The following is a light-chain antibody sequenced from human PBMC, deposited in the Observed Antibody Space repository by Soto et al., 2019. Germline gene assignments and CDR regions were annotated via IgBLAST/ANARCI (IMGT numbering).Light chain of an antibody. Sequence: EIVMTQSPATLSVSPGERATLSCRASQSISSNLAWYQQKPGQAPRLLIYGASTRATGIPATFSGSGSGTEFTLTISSLQSEDFATYYCQQYNSYSPYTFGQGTKLEIK. CDR2: GAS. V-gene: IGKV3-15*01. CDR1: QSISSN. CDR3: QQYNSYSPYT. J-gene: IGKJ2*01.